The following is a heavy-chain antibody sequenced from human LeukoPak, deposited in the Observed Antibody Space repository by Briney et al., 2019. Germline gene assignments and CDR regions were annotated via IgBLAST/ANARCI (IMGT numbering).Heavy chain of an antibody. D-gene: IGHD3-22*01. CDR3: ARDLGQYYDTSDNWFDP. CDR2: IKQDGSEK. CDR1: GFTFSSYE. Sequence: GGSLRLSCAASGFTFSSYEMNWVRQAPGKGLEWVANIKQDGSEKYYVDSVKGRFTISRDNAKNSLYLQMSSLRAEDTAVYYCARDLGQYYDTSDNWFDPWGQGTLVTVSS. J-gene: IGHJ5*02. V-gene: IGHV3-7*01.